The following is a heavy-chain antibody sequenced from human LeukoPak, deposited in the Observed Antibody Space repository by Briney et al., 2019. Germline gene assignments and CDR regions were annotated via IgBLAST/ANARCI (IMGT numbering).Heavy chain of an antibody. J-gene: IGHJ4*02. CDR1: GYPISSGYY. D-gene: IGHD2-21*01. CDR3: ARGSVIPSH. V-gene: IGHV4-38-2*02. Sequence: SETLSLTCTVSGYPISSGYYWGWIRQPPGKGLEWIGSIYHSGSTYYNPSLKSRVTISVDTSKNQFSLKLSSVTAADTAVYYCARGSVIPSHWGQGTLVTVSS. CDR2: IYHSGST.